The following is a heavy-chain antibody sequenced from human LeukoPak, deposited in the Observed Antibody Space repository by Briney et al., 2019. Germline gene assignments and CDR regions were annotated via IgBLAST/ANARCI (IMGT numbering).Heavy chain of an antibody. Sequence: GGSLRLSCAASGFTFSSYAMHWVRQAPGKGLEWVSGISWNSGSKGYAGSVKGRFTISRDNAKNSLYLQMNSLRSEDTALYYCAKDNVRIVVAGTIDYWGQGTLVTVSS. D-gene: IGHD6-19*01. J-gene: IGHJ4*02. CDR2: ISWNSGSK. V-gene: IGHV3-9*01. CDR3: AKDNVRIVVAGTIDY. CDR1: GFTFSSYA.